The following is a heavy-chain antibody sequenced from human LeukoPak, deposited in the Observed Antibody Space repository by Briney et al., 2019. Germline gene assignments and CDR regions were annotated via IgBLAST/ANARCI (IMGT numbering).Heavy chain of an antibody. J-gene: IGHJ6*02. D-gene: IGHD3-22*01. CDR1: GGSISSYY. Sequence: SETLSLTCAVYGGSISSYYWSWIRQPPGKGLEWIGYIYYSGSTNYNPSLKSRVTISVDTSKNQFSLKLSSVTAADTAVYYCARSSSGYYYYYYYGMDVWGQGTTVTVSS. CDR3: ARSSSGYYYYYYYGMDV. CDR2: IYYSGST. V-gene: IGHV4-59*01.